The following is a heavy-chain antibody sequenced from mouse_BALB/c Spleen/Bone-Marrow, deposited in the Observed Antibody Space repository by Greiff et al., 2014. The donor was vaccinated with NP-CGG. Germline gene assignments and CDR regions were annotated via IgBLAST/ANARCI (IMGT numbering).Heavy chain of an antibody. D-gene: IGHD4-1*01. CDR3: AREANWNLDY. V-gene: IGHV1S56*01. CDR1: GYTFTSYY. J-gene: IGHJ2*01. Sequence: VQLQESGPELVKPGASVRISCKAAGYTFTSYYIHWVKQRPGQGLQWIGWIYPGNVNTKYNEKFKGKATLTADKSSSTAYIQLSSLTSEDSAVYFCAREANWNLDYWGQGTTLTVSS. CDR2: IYPGNVNT.